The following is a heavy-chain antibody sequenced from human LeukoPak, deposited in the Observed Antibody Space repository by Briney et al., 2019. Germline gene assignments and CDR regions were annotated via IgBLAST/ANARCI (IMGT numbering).Heavy chain of an antibody. J-gene: IGHJ3*02. Sequence: ASAKVSCKASGYTFTSYAMHWVRQAPGQRLEWMGWINAGNGNTKYSQKFQGRVTITRDTSASTAYMELCSLRSEDTAVYYCARATRGGIVGANDAFDIWGQGTMVTVSS. CDR3: ARATRGGIVGANDAFDI. D-gene: IGHD1-26*01. CDR2: INAGNGNT. V-gene: IGHV1-3*01. CDR1: GYTFTSYA.